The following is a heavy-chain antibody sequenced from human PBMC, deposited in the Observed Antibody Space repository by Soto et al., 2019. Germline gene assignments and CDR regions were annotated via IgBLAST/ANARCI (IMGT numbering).Heavy chain of an antibody. J-gene: IGHJ6*02. V-gene: IGHV3-21*01. CDR3: ARDLRTDDFWSGYFYYYGMDV. CDR1: GFTFSSYS. D-gene: IGHD3-3*01. CDR2: ISSSSSYI. Sequence: GGSLRLSCAASGFTFSSYSMNWVRQAPGKGLEWVSSISSSSSYIYYADSVKGRFTISRDNAKNSLYLQMNSLRAEDTAVYYCARDLRTDDFWSGYFYYYGMDVWGQGTTVTVSS.